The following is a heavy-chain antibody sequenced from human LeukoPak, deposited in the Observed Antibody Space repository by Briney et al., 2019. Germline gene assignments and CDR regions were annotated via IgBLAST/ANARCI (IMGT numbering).Heavy chain of an antibody. CDR1: GGSISTYY. D-gene: IGHD6-13*01. Sequence: SETLSLTCSVSGGSISTYYWSWIRQPPGKGLEWIGYNYNRGTTNYNPSLKRRVTISVDRSKNQFSLSLTSVTAADTAVYYCARERASAGPHFEHWGRGILVTVSS. V-gene: IGHV4-59*01. CDR3: ARERASAGPHFEH. J-gene: IGHJ4*02. CDR2: NYNRGTT.